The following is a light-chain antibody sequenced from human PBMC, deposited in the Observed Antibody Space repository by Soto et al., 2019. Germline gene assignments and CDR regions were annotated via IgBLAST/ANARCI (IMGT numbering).Light chain of an antibody. CDR1: SSDVGGHNY. CDR3: SSYTSSSPLV. CDR2: EVS. V-gene: IGLV2-14*01. J-gene: IGLJ1*01. Sequence: QSALTQPASVSGSPGQSITISCTGASSDVGGHNYVSWYQQHPGKAPKLMIYEVSYRPSGVSNRFSGSKSGNTASLTISGLQAEDEADYYCSSYTSSSPLVFGTGTKLTVL.